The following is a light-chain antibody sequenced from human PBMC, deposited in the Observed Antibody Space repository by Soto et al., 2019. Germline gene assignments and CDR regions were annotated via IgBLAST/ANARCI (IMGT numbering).Light chain of an antibody. V-gene: IGKV1-33*01. CDR1: QDIGTF. CDR3: LQYNNLPYT. CDR2: DAS. J-gene: IGKJ2*01. Sequence: DIQLTQSPSSLSASIGDRVTFTCQASQDIGTFLNWFHQKPGEAPKLLVYDASILETGVPSRFSGSGSGTHSTFTITSLQAEDVATYFCLQYNNLPYTFGRGTKLEIK.